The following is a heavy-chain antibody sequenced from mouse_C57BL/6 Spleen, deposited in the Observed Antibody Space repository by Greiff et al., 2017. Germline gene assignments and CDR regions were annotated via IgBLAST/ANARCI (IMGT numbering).Heavy chain of an antibody. V-gene: IGHV1-54*01. CDR2: INPGSGGT. D-gene: IGHD1-1*01. CDR1: GYAFTNYL. Sequence: QVQLQQSGAELVRPGTSVKVSCKASGYAFTNYLIEWVKQRPGQGLEWIGVINPGSGGTNYNEKFKGKATLTADKSSSTAYMQPSSLTSEDSAVYFCARSPLYYGSSLYYFDYWGQGTTLTVSS. J-gene: IGHJ2*01. CDR3: ARSPLYYGSSLYYFDY.